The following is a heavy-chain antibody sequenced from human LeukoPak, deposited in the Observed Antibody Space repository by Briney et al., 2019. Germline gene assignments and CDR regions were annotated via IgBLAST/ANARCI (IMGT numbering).Heavy chain of an antibody. CDR2: IYHSGTT. CDR1: GYSISSCYF. D-gene: IGHD6-13*01. CDR3: ARGYSSSWYFNWFDP. J-gene: IGHJ5*02. Sequence: PSETLSLTCTVSGYSISSCYFCGWIRQPPGKGLELIGSIYHSGTTYYNPFLKSRVTISVDTSKNQFSLKLTSVTAADTAVYYCARGYSSSWYFNWFDPWGQGTLVTVSS. V-gene: IGHV4-38-2*02.